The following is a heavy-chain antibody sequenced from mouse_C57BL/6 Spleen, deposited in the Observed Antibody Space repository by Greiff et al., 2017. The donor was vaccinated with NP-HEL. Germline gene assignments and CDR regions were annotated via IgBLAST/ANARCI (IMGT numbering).Heavy chain of an antibody. J-gene: IGHJ2*01. D-gene: IGHD2-1*01. CDR3: ARSGGYYGNLYYFDY. CDR2: INPSNGGT. CDR1: GYTFTSYW. V-gene: IGHV1-53*01. Sequence: VQLQQPGTELVKPGASVKLSCKASGYTFTSYWMHWVKQRPGQGLEWIGNINPSNGGTNYNEKFKSKATLTVDKSSSTAYMQLSSLTSEDSAVYYCARSGGYYGNLYYFDYWGKGTTLTVSS.